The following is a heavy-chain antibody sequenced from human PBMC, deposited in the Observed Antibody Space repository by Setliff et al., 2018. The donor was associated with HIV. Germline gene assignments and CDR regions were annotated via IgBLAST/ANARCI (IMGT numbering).Heavy chain of an antibody. D-gene: IGHD3-10*01. J-gene: IGHJ6*03. V-gene: IGHV4-38-2*02. CDR2: FHHSGSA. Sequence: PSETLSLTCAVSGYSISTAYYWAWIRQSPGKGLEWIGGFHHSGSAHYNPSLKSRVTISGQTSKNQFSLTLTSVTAADTAVYYCARDPWFGESENYYYYYYMDVWGKGTTVTVSS. CDR3: ARDPWFGESENYYYYYYMDV. CDR1: GYSISTAYY.